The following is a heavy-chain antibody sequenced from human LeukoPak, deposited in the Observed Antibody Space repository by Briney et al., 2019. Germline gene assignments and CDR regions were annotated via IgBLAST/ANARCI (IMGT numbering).Heavy chain of an antibody. CDR3: VRVRGYWLVRGYLDY. Sequence: SETLSLTCTVSGGSISSSSYYWGWIRQPPGKGLEWIGSIYYSGSTYYNPSLKSRVTISVDTSKNQFSLKLSSVTAADTAVYYCVRVRGYWLVRGYLDYWGQGTQVTVSS. D-gene: IGHD6-19*01. CDR1: GGSISSSSYY. V-gene: IGHV4-39*01. CDR2: IYYSGST. J-gene: IGHJ4*02.